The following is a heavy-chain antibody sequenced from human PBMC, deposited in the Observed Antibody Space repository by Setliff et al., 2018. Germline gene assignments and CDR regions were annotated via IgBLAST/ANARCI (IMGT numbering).Heavy chain of an antibody. D-gene: IGHD6-6*01. CDR2: INHRGST. J-gene: IGHJ4*02. CDR1: GGTFSDYY. V-gene: IGHV4-34*01. Sequence: SETLSLTCAAYGGTFSDYYWTWIRQPPGKGLEWVGEINHRGSTNYNPSPKSRVTISVDTSKDQFSLKLISMTAADTAVYYCARGRNVAARLLDSWGQGTQVTVSS. CDR3: ARGRNVAARLLDS.